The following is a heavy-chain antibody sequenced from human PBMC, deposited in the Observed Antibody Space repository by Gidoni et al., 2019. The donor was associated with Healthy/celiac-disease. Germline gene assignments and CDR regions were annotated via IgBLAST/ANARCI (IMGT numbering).Heavy chain of an antibody. Sequence: QVQLQESGPGLVKPSQTLSLTCTVSGGSLSSGSYYWSWIRQPAGKGLEWIGRIYTSGSTNYNPSLKSRVTISVDTSKNQFSLKLSSVTAADTAVYYCARSGGYYGDYGSPWGQGTLVTVSS. CDR3: ARSGGYYGDYGSP. V-gene: IGHV4-61*02. CDR2: IYTSGST. D-gene: IGHD4-17*01. CDR1: GGSLSSGSYY. J-gene: IGHJ5*02.